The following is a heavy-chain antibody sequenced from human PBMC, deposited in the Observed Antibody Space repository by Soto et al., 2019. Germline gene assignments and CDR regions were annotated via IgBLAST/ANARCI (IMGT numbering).Heavy chain of an antibody. J-gene: IGHJ5*02. CDR3: VRGGSNYAS. V-gene: IGHV3-7*01. CDR2: IHGDGGKI. Sequence: EVHLVESGGGLVQPGGSLRLSCAASGFMFSAYWMSWVRQAPGKGLEWVANIHGDGGKIYYVDSVKGRFTISRDNAKRSLYLQMNSLRAEDTAVYYCVRGGSNYASWGQGTLVTVSS. D-gene: IGHD4-4*01. CDR1: GFMFSAYW.